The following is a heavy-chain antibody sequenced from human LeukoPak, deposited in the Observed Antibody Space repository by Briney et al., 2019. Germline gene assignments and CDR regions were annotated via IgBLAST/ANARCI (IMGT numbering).Heavy chain of an antibody. CDR1: GFTFSSYW. CDR2: IGTDGSST. V-gene: IGHV3-74*01. CDR3: ARDKYGGNSNAFDI. Sequence: GGSLRLSCAASGFTFSSYWMHWVRQVPGKGQVWVSRIGTDGSSTTYADYVKGRFTISRDNAKNTLFLQMSSLRAEDTAVYYCARDKYGGNSNAFDIWGQGTLVTVSS. D-gene: IGHD4-23*01. J-gene: IGHJ3*02.